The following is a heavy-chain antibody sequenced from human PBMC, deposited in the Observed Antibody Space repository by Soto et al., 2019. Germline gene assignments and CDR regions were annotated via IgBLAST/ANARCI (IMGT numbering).Heavy chain of an antibody. CDR3: SKDLRSRYDAFDI. CDR1: GFTFSSYA. J-gene: IGHJ3*02. CDR2: ISGSGGST. V-gene: IGHV3-23*01. Sequence: GGSLRLSCAASGFTFSSYAMSWVRQAPGKGLEWVSAISGSGGSTYYADSVKGLFTISRDNSKNTLYLQMNSLRSEDMAVYYCSKDLRSRYDAFDIWGQGTMVTVSS.